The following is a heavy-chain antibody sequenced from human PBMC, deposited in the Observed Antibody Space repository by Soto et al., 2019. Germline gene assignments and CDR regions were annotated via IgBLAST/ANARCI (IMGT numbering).Heavy chain of an antibody. Sequence: QVQLVQSGAEVQMPGASVKVSCKASGYTFTTSYMHWVRQAPGQGLEWVGIINPRDGSTSYAQNFRGRVTMTGDTPTSTVYMELSSLRSEDTAVYYCAMSTTWYWAYFDFWGQGTLVTVSS. CDR3: AMSTTWYWAYFDF. CDR2: INPRDGST. J-gene: IGHJ4*02. V-gene: IGHV1-46*01. D-gene: IGHD6-13*01. CDR1: GYTFTTSY.